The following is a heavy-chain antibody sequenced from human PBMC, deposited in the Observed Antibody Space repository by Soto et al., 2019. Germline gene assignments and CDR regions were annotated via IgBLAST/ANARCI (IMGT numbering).Heavy chain of an antibody. J-gene: IGHJ5*02. CDR1: GGSISSYY. CDR3: ARHVGGYDLVHWFDP. Sequence: SETLSLTCTVSGGSISSYYWSWIRQPPGKGLEWIGYIYYSGSTNYNPSLKSRVTISVDTSKNQFSLKLSSVTAADTAVYYCARHVGGYDLVHWFDPWGQGTLVTVSS. CDR2: IYYSGST. V-gene: IGHV4-59*08. D-gene: IGHD5-12*01.